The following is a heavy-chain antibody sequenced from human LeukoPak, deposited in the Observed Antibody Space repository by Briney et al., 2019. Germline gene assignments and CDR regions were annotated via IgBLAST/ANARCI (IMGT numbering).Heavy chain of an antibody. V-gene: IGHV1-2*02. CDR2: INPNSGGT. CDR3: ARDWGVSGSYLHGSEYQH. J-gene: IGHJ1*01. Sequence: ASVKVSCKASGYTFTGYYMHWVRQAPGQGLEWMGWINPNSGGTNYAQKFQGRVTMTRDTSISTAYMELSSLRSEDTAVYYCARDWGVSGSYLHGSEYQHWGRGTLVIVSS. D-gene: IGHD3-10*01. CDR1: GYTFTGYY.